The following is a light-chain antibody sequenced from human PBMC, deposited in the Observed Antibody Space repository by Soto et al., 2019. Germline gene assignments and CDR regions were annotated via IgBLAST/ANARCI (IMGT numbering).Light chain of an antibody. CDR2: DAS. CDR3: QQGCAMRT. Sequence: ERVMTQSPATLSLSLGERATLSCSASQSVSSNLAWYQQKPGQAPRLLIYDASTRATGIPARFSGSGSETEFTLTIISLEAEDVAVCFWQQGCAMRTFGQGTKVDI. J-gene: IGKJ1*01. V-gene: IGKV3-15*01. CDR1: QSVSSN.